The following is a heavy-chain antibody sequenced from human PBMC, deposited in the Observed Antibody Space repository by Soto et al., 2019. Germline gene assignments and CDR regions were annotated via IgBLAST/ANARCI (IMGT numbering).Heavy chain of an antibody. D-gene: IGHD1-26*01. V-gene: IGHV3-23*01. CDR2: ISGSGGST. CDR1: GFTFSSYA. J-gene: IGHJ5*02. CDR3: AKVGAIVTRNWFDP. Sequence: HPGGSLRLSCAASGFTFSSYAMSWVRQAPGKGLEWVSAISGSGGSTYYADSVKGRFTISRDNFKNTLYLQMNSLRAEDTAVYYCAKVGAIVTRNWFDPWGQGTLVTVSS.